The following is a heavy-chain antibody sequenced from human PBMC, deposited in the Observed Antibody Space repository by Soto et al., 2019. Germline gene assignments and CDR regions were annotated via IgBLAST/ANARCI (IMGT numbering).Heavy chain of an antibody. CDR1: GVSMSGHF. D-gene: IGHD6-19*01. CDR3: ARVHVMVVAGSTFDY. V-gene: IGHV4-59*11. CDR2: IYHTGSI. Sequence: SETLSLTCAVSGVSMSGHFWNWIRQTPGRGLEWIGYIYHTGSIQYNPSLKSRVTISIDTSKSQFSLKLRSVTAADTATYYCARVHVMVVAGSTFDYWGHGTLVTVSS. J-gene: IGHJ4*01.